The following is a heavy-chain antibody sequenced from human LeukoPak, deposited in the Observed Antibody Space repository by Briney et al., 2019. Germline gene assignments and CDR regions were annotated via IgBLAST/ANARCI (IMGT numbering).Heavy chain of an antibody. CDR3: ARGPSSIAARPSRGTYYYYMDV. D-gene: IGHD6-6*01. CDR1: GGSISSGSYY. CDR2: IYTSGST. V-gene: IGHV4-61*02. J-gene: IGHJ6*03. Sequence: SQTLYLTCTVSGGSISSGSYYWSWIRQPAGTGLEWIGRIYTSGSTNYNPSLKSRVTISVDTSKNQFSLKLSSVTAADTAVYYCARGPSSIAARPSRGTYYYYMDVWGKGTTVTVSS.